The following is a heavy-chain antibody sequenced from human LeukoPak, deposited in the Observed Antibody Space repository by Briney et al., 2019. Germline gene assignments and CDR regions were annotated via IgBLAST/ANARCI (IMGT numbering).Heavy chain of an antibody. V-gene: IGHV4-34*01. D-gene: IGHD5-12*01. Sequence: SETLSLTCAVYGWSFSGYYWSWIRQPPGKGLEWIGEINHSGSTNYNPSLKSRVTISVDTSKNQCSLKLSSVTAADTAVYCCARSGYSGYDPFDYWGQGTLVTVSS. J-gene: IGHJ4*02. CDR1: GWSFSGYY. CDR2: INHSGST. CDR3: ARSGYSGYDPFDY.